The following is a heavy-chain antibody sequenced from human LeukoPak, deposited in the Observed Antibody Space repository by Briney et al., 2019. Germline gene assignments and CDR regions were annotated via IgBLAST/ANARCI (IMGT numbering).Heavy chain of an antibody. Sequence: PGRSLRLSCAASGFTFSSYGMHWVRQAPGKGLEWVAVISYDGSNKYYADSVKGRFTISRGNSKNTLYLQMNSLRAEDTAVYYCAKDTRGSGSYYHRRGYFDYWGQGTLVTVSS. CDR2: ISYDGSNK. J-gene: IGHJ4*02. V-gene: IGHV3-30*18. D-gene: IGHD3-10*01. CDR3: AKDTRGSGSYYHRRGYFDY. CDR1: GFTFSSYG.